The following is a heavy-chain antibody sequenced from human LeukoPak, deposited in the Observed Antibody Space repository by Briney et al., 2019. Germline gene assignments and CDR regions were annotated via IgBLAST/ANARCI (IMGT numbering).Heavy chain of an antibody. V-gene: IGHV4-59*08. CDR2: IYSSGST. D-gene: IGHD6-6*01. CDR3: ARHAWPKYVTSSWDV. Sequence: SETLSLTCTVSGGSIGEYYWRWIRQAPGKELEWIGVIYSSGSTSNNPSLTSRATMSVDTSKNQFCLNLKFVTDADTAVYFCARHAWPKYVTSSWDVWGKRTRVSVSS. J-gene: IGHJ6*04. CDR1: GGSIGEYY.